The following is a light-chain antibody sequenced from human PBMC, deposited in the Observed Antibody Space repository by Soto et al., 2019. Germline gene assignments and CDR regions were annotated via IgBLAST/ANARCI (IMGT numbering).Light chain of an antibody. CDR3: PQYSPSRT. CDR2: GES. Sequence: LAPWERVTLSCRASESVSTNLAWYQQKACQAPRLLIYGESTRATGIPARFSGSGSGTELTLTISILQSEDFAVYYCPQYSPSRTFGHGIKVDTK. CDR1: ESVSTN. J-gene: IGKJ1*01. V-gene: IGKV3-15*01.